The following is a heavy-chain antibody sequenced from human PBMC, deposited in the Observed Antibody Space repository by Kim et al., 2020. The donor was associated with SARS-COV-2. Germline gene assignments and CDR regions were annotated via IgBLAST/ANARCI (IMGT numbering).Heavy chain of an antibody. CDR1: GGSFSGYY. D-gene: IGHD3-10*01. CDR3: ARAPGGSGSYLERHYYYYYGMDV. J-gene: IGHJ6*02. V-gene: IGHV4-34*01. CDR2: INHSGST. Sequence: SETLSLTCAVYGGSFSGYYWSWIRQPPGKGLEWIGEINHSGSTNYNPSLKSRVTISVDTSKNQFSLKLSSVTAADTAVYYCARAPGGSGSYLERHYYYYYGMDVWGQGTTVTVSS.